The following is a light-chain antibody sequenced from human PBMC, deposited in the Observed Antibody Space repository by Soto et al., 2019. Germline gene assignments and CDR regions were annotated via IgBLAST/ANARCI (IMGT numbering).Light chain of an antibody. V-gene: IGKV1-13*02. CDR2: DAS. Sequence: IQLTQSPSSLSASVGDRVTITCRASQSISSDLAWYQQKPGKAPKLLMYDASSLETGVPSRFSGSGSGTDFTLTISSLQSEDFATYYCQQFNSYPLTFGGGTKVEIK. CDR1: QSISSD. CDR3: QQFNSYPLT. J-gene: IGKJ4*01.